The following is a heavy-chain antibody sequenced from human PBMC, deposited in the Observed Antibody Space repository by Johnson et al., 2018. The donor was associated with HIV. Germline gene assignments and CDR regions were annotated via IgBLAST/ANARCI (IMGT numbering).Heavy chain of an antibody. CDR2: IYRGGST. CDR3: AGQVRAFDI. D-gene: IGHD6-19*01. V-gene: IGHV3-66*03. CDR1: GFTVSSNY. J-gene: IGHJ3*02. Sequence: VQLVESGGGLIQPGGSLRLSCAASGFTVSSNYMNWVRQAPGKGLEWVSVIYRGGSTYYADSVKGRFTISRDNSMHTMYLQMNSLRAEDTAVYYCAGQVRAFDIWGQGTMVTVSS.